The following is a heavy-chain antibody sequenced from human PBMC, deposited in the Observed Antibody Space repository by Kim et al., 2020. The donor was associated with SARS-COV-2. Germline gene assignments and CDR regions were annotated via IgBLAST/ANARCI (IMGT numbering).Heavy chain of an antibody. Sequence: SRVTIAVDTSKNQFSLKLSSVTAADTAVYYCARDQSSGSYWNYYYYGMDVWGQGTTVTVSS. D-gene: IGHD1-26*01. J-gene: IGHJ6*02. V-gene: IGHV4-59*01. CDR3: ARDQSSGSYWNYYYYGMDV.